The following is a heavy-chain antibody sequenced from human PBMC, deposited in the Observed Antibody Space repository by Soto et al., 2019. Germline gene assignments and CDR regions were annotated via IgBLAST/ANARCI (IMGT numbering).Heavy chain of an antibody. J-gene: IGHJ5*02. CDR3: VRGGIAGNWFDP. CDR2: IFHSGST. D-gene: IGHD6-13*01. Sequence: SETLSLTCSVSGGSITSEGFYWSWVRQHPEKGLEWIAYIFHSGSTDYNPSLKSRIIISADTSKNQFSLKLTSVTAADTAVYYCVRGGIAGNWFDPWGQGTLVTVSS. V-gene: IGHV4-31*03. CDR1: GGSITSEGFY.